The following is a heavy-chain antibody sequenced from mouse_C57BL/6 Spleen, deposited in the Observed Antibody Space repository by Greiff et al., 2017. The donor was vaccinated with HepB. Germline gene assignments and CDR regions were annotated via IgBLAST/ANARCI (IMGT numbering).Heavy chain of an antibody. Sequence: DVHLVESGGGLVKPGGSLKLSCAASGFTFSSYAMSWVRQTPEKRLEWVATISDGGSYTYYPDNVKGRFTISRDNAKNNLYLQMSHLKSEDTAMYYCARRGSSYDYWYFDVWGTGTTVTVSS. D-gene: IGHD1-1*01. V-gene: IGHV5-4*01. CDR3: ARRGSSYDYWYFDV. CDR1: GFTFSSYA. J-gene: IGHJ1*03. CDR2: ISDGGSYT.